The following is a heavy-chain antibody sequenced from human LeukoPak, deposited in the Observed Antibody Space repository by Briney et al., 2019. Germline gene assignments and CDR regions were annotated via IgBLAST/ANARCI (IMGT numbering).Heavy chain of an antibody. J-gene: IGHJ6*03. CDR2: INSEGSST. CDR1: GFTLSSYW. CDR3: ARGRDGYSRGHYYYYYMDV. Sequence: GVSLRLSCAASGFTLSSYWMHCVRQDPGKGLVWVSGINSEGSSTSYADSVSGQFPISRDNAKNTLYLQMNSLRAEHTAVYYCARGRDGYSRGHYYYYYMDVWGKRTTVSVSS. D-gene: IGHD5-24*01. V-gene: IGHV3-74*01.